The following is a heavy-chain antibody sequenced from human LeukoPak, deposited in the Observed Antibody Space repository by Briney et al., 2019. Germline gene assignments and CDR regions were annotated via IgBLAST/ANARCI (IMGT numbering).Heavy chain of an antibody. CDR3: ARDWGGYCSSTSCRGWFDP. Sequence: PSETLSLTCTVSGGSISSYYWSWIRQPPGKGLEWIGYIYYSGSTNYNPSLKSRVTISVDTSKNQFSLKLSSVTAADTSVYYCARDWGGYCSSTSCRGWFDPWGQGTTVTVSS. V-gene: IGHV4-59*01. D-gene: IGHD2-2*03. CDR2: IYYSGST. J-gene: IGHJ5*01. CDR1: GGSISSYY.